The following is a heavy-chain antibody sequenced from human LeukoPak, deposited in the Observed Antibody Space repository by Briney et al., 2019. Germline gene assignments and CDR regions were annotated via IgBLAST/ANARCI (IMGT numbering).Heavy chain of an antibody. CDR1: GFTFSDYY. V-gene: IGHV3-11*01. J-gene: IGHJ4*02. Sequence: GGSLRLSCAASGFTFSDYYMSWIRQAPGKGLEWASYISSSGSTIYYADSVKGRFTISRDNAKNSLYLQMNSLRAEDTAIYYCARGLPATLLDYWGQGTLVTVSS. CDR3: ARGLPATLLDY. CDR2: ISSSGSTI. D-gene: IGHD2-2*01.